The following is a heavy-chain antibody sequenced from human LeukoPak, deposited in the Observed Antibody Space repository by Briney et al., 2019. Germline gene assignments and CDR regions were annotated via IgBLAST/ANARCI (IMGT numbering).Heavy chain of an antibody. CDR2: IRYDGSNK. CDR3: AKDSRYHDFWSGYSFDAFDI. CDR1: GFTFSSYG. V-gene: IGHV3-30*02. Sequence: GGSLRLSCAASGFTFSSYGMHWVRQAPGKGLEWVAFIRYDGSNKYYADSVKGRFTISRDNSKNTLYLQMNSLRAEDTAVYYCAKDSRYHDFWSGYSFDAFDIWGQGTMVTVSS. D-gene: IGHD3-3*01. J-gene: IGHJ3*02.